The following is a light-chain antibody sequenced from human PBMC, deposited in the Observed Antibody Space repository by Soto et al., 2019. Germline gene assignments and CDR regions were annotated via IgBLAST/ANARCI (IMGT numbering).Light chain of an antibody. Sequence: DIPMTQSPSTLSASVGDRVTITCRASQSISSWLAWYQQKPGKAPKLLIYKASTLESGVPSRFSGSGSGTEFTLTISSLQPDDFSTYYCQQYKSYSYTFGQGTKVETK. J-gene: IGKJ2*01. V-gene: IGKV1-5*03. CDR2: KAS. CDR1: QSISSW. CDR3: QQYKSYSYT.